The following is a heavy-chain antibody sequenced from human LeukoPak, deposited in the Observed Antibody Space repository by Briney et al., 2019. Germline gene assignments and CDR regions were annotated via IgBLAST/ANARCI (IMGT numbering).Heavy chain of an antibody. J-gene: IGHJ4*02. Sequence: GGSLRLSCAASGFSFSSYSMNWVRQAPGKGLEWVSCIGRSSNYIYYADSVKGRFTISRDNAKNSLYLQMNSLRAEDTAVYYCTRDRDTALVNGVYWGQGTLVTVSS. D-gene: IGHD5-18*01. V-gene: IGHV3-21*01. CDR2: IGRSSNYI. CDR3: TRDRDTALVNGVY. CDR1: GFSFSSYS.